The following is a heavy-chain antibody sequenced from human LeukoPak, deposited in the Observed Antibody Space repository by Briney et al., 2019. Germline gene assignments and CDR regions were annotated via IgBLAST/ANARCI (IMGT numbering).Heavy chain of an antibody. Sequence: GGSLRLSCAASGFTFSDHYMDWVRQAPGKGLEWVGRTKNKGQSHTTDYAASVKGRFFSSRDDSKNSLYLQMNSLQTDDTGIYYCARDTAAALDFWGQGILVTVSS. D-gene: IGHD6-6*01. CDR1: GFTFSDHY. J-gene: IGHJ4*02. CDR2: TKNKGQSHTT. CDR3: ARDTAAALDF. V-gene: IGHV3-72*01.